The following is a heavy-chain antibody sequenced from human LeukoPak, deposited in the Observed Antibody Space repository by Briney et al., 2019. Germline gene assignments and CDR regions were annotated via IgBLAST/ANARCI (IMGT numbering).Heavy chain of an antibody. CDR3: ARSYFDVLTNYYMWLAP. Sequence: ASVKVSCKASVYTFTDYYIHWVRQAPGQGLEWMRWINLNSGDTYYAQDFQDRVTMTGDASISTAYLELSSLGSDDTAVFYCARSYFDVLTNYYMWLAPWGQGTLVTVSS. J-gene: IGHJ5*02. V-gene: IGHV1-2*02. CDR2: INLNSGDT. D-gene: IGHD3-9*01. CDR1: VYTFTDYY.